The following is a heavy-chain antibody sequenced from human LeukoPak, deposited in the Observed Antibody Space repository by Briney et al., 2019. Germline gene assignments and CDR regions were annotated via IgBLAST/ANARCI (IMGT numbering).Heavy chain of an antibody. CDR1: GFTFSSYA. Sequence: GGSLRLSCAASGFTFSSYAMHWVRQVPGKGLEWVAVISYDGSNKYYADSVKGRFTISRDNSKNTLYLQMNSLRAEDTAVYYCAKGTMGYFDYWGQGTLVTVSS. D-gene: IGHD4/OR15-4a*01. CDR3: AKGTMGYFDY. CDR2: ISYDGSNK. V-gene: IGHV3-30*04. J-gene: IGHJ4*02.